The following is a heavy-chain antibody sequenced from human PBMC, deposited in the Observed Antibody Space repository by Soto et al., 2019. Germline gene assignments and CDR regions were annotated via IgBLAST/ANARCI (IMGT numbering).Heavy chain of an antibody. CDR1: GFTFSSYA. J-gene: IGHJ6*02. D-gene: IGHD3-3*01. V-gene: IGHV3-23*01. Sequence: HPGGSLRLSCAASGFTFSSYAMSWVRQAPGKGLEWVSAISGSGGSTYYADSVKGRFTISRDNSKNTLYLQMNSLRAEDTAVYYCAKDLGGLTLEWLSDYYYYGMDVWGQGTTVTVSS. CDR2: ISGSGGST. CDR3: AKDLGGLTLEWLSDYYYYGMDV.